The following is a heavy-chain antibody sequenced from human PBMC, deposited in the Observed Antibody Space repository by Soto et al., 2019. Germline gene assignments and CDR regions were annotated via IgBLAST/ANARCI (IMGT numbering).Heavy chain of an antibody. V-gene: IGHV4-30-4*01. CDR3: ARASAYTAADLDY. J-gene: IGHJ4*02. Sequence: QVQLQESGPGLVKPSQTLSLTCTVSGGSIRSDDYYWCWIRQPPGKGLEWIGNIFYSGNTHYNPALSSRLSMSLDTSKNQFSLKLTSVTVADPAQSYSARASAYTAADLDYWGQGTLVTVSS. CDR2: IFYSGNT. D-gene: IGHD2-15*01. CDR1: GGSIRSDDYY.